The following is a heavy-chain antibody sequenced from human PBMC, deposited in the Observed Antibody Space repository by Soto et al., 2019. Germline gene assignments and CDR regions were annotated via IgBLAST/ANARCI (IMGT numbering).Heavy chain of an antibody. CDR2: INAHSGGT. Sequence: GASVKVSCKASGLSFTGCYIHWLGQAPGQGLEWMGWINAHSGGTEYAQKFQGRVTLTRDTSIATAYLTLTSLTSDDTALYYCAKDLTRQIAYWFDAWCEGTPVTVS. D-gene: IGHD3-16*01. CDR3: AKDLTRQIAYWFDA. CDR1: GLSFTGCY. V-gene: IGHV1-2*02. J-gene: IGHJ5*02.